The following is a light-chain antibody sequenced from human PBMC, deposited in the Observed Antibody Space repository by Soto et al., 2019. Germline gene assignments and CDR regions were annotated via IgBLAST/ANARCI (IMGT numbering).Light chain of an antibody. CDR3: LQKYFYPFT. CDR2: AAS. CDR1: QGIRND. Sequence: ASPMTQSPSSLSASVGDRVTITCRASQGIRNDLDWFQQKPGKAPKLLIYAASNLQSGVPARFSGSGSGTDFTLTISSLQPEDFATYYCLQKYFYPFTFGPGPKVDIK. V-gene: IGKV1-6*01. J-gene: IGKJ3*01.